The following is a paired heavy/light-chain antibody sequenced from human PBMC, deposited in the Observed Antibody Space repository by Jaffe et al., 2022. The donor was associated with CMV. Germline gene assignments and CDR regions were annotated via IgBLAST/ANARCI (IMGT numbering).Heavy chain of an antibody. D-gene: IGHD3-10*01. V-gene: IGHV1-46*01. Sequence: QVQLEQSGAQVRKPGASVNVSCTASGYIFTTNYLHWVRQAPGQGLEWMGVIDPNGGSTGYAPKFQGRLIVTKHTSTSTVYMELSSLRSEDTAIYYCARALLRRLVARGSGHAFDTWGQGTMVTVSS. J-gene: IGHJ3*02. CDR3: ARALLRRLVARGSGHAFDT. CDR1: GYIFTTNY. CDR2: IDPNGGST.
Light chain of an antibody. Sequence: DIQMTQSPSSLFASVGDRVTITCRASQSIRGYLNWYQQKPGKAPKLLIYAASSLHSGVPSRFSGGGSGTDFTLTISSLQPEDFTTYYCQQSFSNPYIFGQGTKVEI. CDR3: QQSFSNPYI. J-gene: IGKJ2*01. CDR1: QSIRGY. V-gene: IGKV1-39*01. CDR2: AAS.